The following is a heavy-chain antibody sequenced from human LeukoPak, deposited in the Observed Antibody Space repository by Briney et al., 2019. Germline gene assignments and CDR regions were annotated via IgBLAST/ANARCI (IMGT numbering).Heavy chain of an antibody. CDR2: INPNSGGT. D-gene: IGHD5-18*01. Sequence: ASVKVSCKASGYTFTGYYMHWVRQAPGQGLEWMGWINPNSGGTNYAQKFQGRVTMTRDTSISTAYMELSRLRSDDTAVYYCARGGHPRLRGHSYAHGYWGQGTLVTVSS. CDR1: GYTFTGYY. J-gene: IGHJ4*02. CDR3: ARGGHPRLRGHSYAHGY. V-gene: IGHV1-2*02.